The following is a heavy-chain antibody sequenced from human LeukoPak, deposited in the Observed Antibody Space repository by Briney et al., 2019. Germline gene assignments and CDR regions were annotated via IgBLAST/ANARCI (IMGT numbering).Heavy chain of an antibody. J-gene: IGHJ4*02. Sequence: GGSLRLSCAASGFTFSNYGMHWVRQAPGKGLEWLAYIRYDASNDYYADSVKGRFTISRDDSKNTLYLQMNSLRSEDTAIYYCASGIYCSGGSCYSAFGYWGQGTLVTVSS. CDR1: GFTFSNYG. CDR3: ASGIYCSGGSCYSAFGY. CDR2: IRYDASND. D-gene: IGHD2-15*01. V-gene: IGHV3-30*02.